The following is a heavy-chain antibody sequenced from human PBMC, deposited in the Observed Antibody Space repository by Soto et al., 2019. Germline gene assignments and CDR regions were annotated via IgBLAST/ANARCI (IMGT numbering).Heavy chain of an antibody. D-gene: IGHD2-15*01. CDR2: IIPIFGTA. Sequence: QVQLVQSGAEVKKPGSSVKVSCKASGGTFSSYAISWGRQAPGQGREWMGGIIPIFGTANYAQKFQGRVTITADESTSTAYMELSSLISEDTVVYYCARDPNCSGGSCYQHFDYCGQGTLVTVSS. J-gene: IGHJ4*02. V-gene: IGHV1-69*01. CDR3: ARDPNCSGGSCYQHFDY. CDR1: GGTFSSYA.